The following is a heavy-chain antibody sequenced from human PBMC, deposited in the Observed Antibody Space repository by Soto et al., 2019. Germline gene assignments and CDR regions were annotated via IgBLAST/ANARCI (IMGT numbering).Heavy chain of an antibody. CDR3: ARAHLEQQLATDYYMDV. J-gene: IGHJ6*03. V-gene: IGHV3-66*01. CDR1: GFTVSSNY. D-gene: IGHD6-13*01. CDR2: IYSGGST. Sequence: GGSLRLSCAASGFTVSSNYMSWVRQAPGKGLEWVSVIYSGGSTYYADSVKGRFTISRDNSKNTLYLQMNSLRAEDTAVYYCARAHLEQQLATDYYMDVWGKGTTVTVSS.